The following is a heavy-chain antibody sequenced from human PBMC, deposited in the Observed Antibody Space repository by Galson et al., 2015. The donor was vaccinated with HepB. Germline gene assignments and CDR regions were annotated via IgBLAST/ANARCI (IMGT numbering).Heavy chain of an antibody. D-gene: IGHD4-17*01. CDR2: ISVYNGNI. CDR3: ARDYLVTTRNWLEP. J-gene: IGHJ5*02. V-gene: IGHV1-18*01. Sequence: SVKVSCKASGYTFTNYGINWVRQAPGQGLEWMGWISVYNGNINYAQKLQGRVTMTTDTSTSTAYMELRSLRSDDTAVYYCARDYLVTTRNWLEPWGQGTLVTVSS. CDR1: GYTFTNYG.